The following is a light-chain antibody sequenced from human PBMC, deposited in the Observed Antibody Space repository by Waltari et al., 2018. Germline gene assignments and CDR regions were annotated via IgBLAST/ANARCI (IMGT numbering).Light chain of an antibody. CDR3: AAWDDSLNGPV. CDR1: SSNIGSNH. CDR2: SNN. Sequence: QSVLTQPPSASGTPGQRVTIPCSGSSSNIGSNHVNWYQQLPGTAPKLLIYSNNRRPSGVPDRFSGSKSGTSASLAISGLQSEDEADYYCAAWDDSLNGPVFGGGTKLTVL. J-gene: IGLJ2*01. V-gene: IGLV1-44*01.